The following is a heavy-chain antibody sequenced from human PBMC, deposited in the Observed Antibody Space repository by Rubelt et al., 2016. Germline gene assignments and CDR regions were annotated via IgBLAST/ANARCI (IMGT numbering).Heavy chain of an antibody. V-gene: IGHV1-18*01. J-gene: IGHJ4*02. D-gene: IGHD6-19*01. CDR3: ARRVTSGWHQNDC. Sequence: QVQLVQSGAEVKMPGASVQVSCKASGYTFSLFGISWVRQAPGQGLEWMGWIGNTNGNTNYVQKFRGRVTMTTDTSTSTAYMGLRGLTSDETAMYYCARRVTSGWHQNDCWGQGTRVTVSS. CDR1: GYTFSLFG. CDR2: IGNTNGNT.